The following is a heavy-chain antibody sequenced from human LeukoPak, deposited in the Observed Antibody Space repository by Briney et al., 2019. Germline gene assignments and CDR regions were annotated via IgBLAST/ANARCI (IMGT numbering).Heavy chain of an antibody. D-gene: IGHD6-6*01. CDR1: GGSISPYY. CDR2: AYYSGST. V-gene: IGHV4-59*01. CDR3: ARDVRPLVHAFDI. Sequence: SETLSLTCTVSGGSISPYYWSWIRQPPGKGLEWIGYAYYSGSTNYNPSLKSRVTISVDTSKNQFSLNLSSVTAADTAVYYCARDVRPLVHAFDIWGQGTMVTVSS. J-gene: IGHJ3*02.